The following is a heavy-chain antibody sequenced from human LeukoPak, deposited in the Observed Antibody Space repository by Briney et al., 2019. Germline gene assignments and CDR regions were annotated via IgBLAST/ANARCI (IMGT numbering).Heavy chain of an antibody. CDR3: ARDGLVVVH. J-gene: IGHJ4*02. CDR1: GFTFSSYE. D-gene: IGHD3-22*01. CDR2: ISSSGSTI. V-gene: IGHV3-48*03. Sequence: HTGGSLRLSCAASGFTFSSYEMNWVRQAPGKGLEWVSYISSSGSTIYYADSVKGRFTISRDNTKNSLYLQMNSLRAEDTAVYYCARDGLVVVHWGQGTLVTVSS.